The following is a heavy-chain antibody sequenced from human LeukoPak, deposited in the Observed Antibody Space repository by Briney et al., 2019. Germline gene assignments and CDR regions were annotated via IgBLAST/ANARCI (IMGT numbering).Heavy chain of an antibody. D-gene: IGHD2-21*02. CDR3: ARHRYCGGDCYSILFDY. CDR1: GYSISSGYY. V-gene: IGHV4-38-2*02. Sequence: PSETLSLTCTVSGYSISSGYYWGWIRQPPGKGLEWIGSIYHSGSTYYNPSLKSRVTISVDTSKNQFSLKLSSVTAADTAVYYCARHRYCGGDCYSILFDYWGQGTLVTVSS. J-gene: IGHJ4*02. CDR2: IYHSGST.